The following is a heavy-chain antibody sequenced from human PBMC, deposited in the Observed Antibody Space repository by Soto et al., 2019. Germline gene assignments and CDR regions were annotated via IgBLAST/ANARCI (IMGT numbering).Heavy chain of an antibody. CDR3: TSDRLP. Sequence: GGSLRLSCSASGFTFGDFTVAWFRQAPGKGLEWVGRIKSKTDGGTTDYAAPVKGRFTISRDDSKNTLYLQMNSLKTDDTAVYYCTSDRLPWGQGTLVTVSS. V-gene: IGHV3-15*01. CDR1: GFTFGDFT. D-gene: IGHD4-17*01. CDR2: IKSKTDGGTT. J-gene: IGHJ5*02.